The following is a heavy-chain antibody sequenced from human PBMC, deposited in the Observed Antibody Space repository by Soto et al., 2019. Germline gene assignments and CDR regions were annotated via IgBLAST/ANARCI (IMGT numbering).Heavy chain of an antibody. Sequence: QVQLVQSGTEVKTPGASVKVSCHASGSTFTNYDINWVRQAPGQGLEWMAWISAYNGKTHHAPFVQDRFTMTTDTATRTAYMELTSMRSDDAAVYYCARGGWNYGPGPFDLWGQGTMVTVSS. J-gene: IGHJ3*01. CDR3: ARGGWNYGPGPFDL. CDR1: GSTFTNYD. V-gene: IGHV1-18*04. CDR2: ISAYNGKT. D-gene: IGHD1-7*01.